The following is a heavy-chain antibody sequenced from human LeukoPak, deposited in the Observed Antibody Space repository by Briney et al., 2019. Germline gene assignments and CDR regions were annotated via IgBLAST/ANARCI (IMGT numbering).Heavy chain of an antibody. CDR2: ISSSSSTI. CDR1: GFTFSSYS. CDR3: ARARGYSYGSST. Sequence: GSLRLSCAASGFTFSSYSMNWVRQAPGKGLEGVSYISSSSSTIYYADSVKGRFTISRDNAKNSLYLQMNSLRAEDTAVYYCARARGYSYGSSTWGQGTLVTVSS. J-gene: IGHJ5*02. V-gene: IGHV3-48*01. D-gene: IGHD5-18*01.